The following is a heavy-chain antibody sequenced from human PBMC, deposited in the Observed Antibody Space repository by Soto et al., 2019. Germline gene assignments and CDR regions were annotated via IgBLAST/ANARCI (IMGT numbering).Heavy chain of an antibody. CDR2: IYYSGST. Sequence: SETLSLTCTVSGGSISSYYWSWIRQPPGKGLEWIGYIYYSGSTNYNPSLKSRVTISVDTSKNQFSLKLSSVTAVDTAVYYCARGGEGAFDIWGQGTMVTVSS. D-gene: IGHD7-27*01. CDR3: ARGGEGAFDI. V-gene: IGHV4-59*01. J-gene: IGHJ3*02. CDR1: GGSISSYY.